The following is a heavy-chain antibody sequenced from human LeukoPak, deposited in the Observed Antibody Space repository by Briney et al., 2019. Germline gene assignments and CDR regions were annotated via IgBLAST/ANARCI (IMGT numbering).Heavy chain of an antibody. CDR2: IYHSGST. CDR3: ARDSSSSWPNFDY. J-gene: IGHJ4*02. CDR1: GFTVNINY. V-gene: IGHV4-4*02. Sequence: GSLRLSCAASGFTVNINYMSWVRQAPGKGLEWIGEIYHSGSTNYNPSLKSRVTTSVDKSKNQFSLKLSSVTAADTAVYYCARDSSSSWPNFDYWGQGTLVTVSS. D-gene: IGHD6-13*01.